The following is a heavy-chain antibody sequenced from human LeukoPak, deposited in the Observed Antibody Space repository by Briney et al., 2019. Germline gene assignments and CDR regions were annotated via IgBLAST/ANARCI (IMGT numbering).Heavy chain of an antibody. CDR3: ARHLVVWFGELRGGPDWFDP. V-gene: IGHV4-34*01. J-gene: IGHJ5*02. Sequence: SETLSLTCAVYGGSFSGYYWSWIRQPPGKGLEWIGIIYYSGSTYYNPSLKSRVTISVDTSKNQFSLKLSSVTAADTAVYYCARHLVVWFGELRGGPDWFDPWGQGTLVTVSS. CDR1: GGSFSGYY. CDR2: IYYSGST. D-gene: IGHD3-10*01.